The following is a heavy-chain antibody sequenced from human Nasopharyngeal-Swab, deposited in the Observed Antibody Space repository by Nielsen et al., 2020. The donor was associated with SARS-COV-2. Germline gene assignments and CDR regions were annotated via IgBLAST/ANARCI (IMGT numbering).Heavy chain of an antibody. CDR1: GYTFTGYY. D-gene: IGHD5-18*01. CDR3: ARLPTALVGWKDY. V-gene: IGHV1-2*02. Sequence: ASVKVSCKASGYTFTGYYMHWVRQAPGQGLEWMGWINPNSGGTNYAQKFQGRVTMTRDTSISTAYMELSRLRSDDTAVYYCARLPTALVGWKDYRGQGTLVTVSS. J-gene: IGHJ4*02. CDR2: INPNSGGT.